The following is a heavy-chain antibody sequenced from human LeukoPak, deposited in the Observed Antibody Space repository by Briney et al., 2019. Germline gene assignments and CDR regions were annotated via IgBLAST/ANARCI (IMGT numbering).Heavy chain of an antibody. D-gene: IGHD2-2*03. Sequence: GGSLTLSCAASGLSFSSYGMNLVRQAPGKGLEGVSGIGGSGTRTYYADSLKGRFTISRDNSKNTLYLQMKSLRDEDTAVYYCAKDSHWILFDDWGQGTLVTVSS. CDR1: GLSFSSYG. V-gene: IGHV3-23*01. CDR2: IGGSGTRT. CDR3: AKDSHWILFDD. J-gene: IGHJ4*02.